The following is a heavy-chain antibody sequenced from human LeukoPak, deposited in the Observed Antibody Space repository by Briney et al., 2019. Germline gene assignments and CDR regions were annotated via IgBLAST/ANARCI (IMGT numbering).Heavy chain of an antibody. CDR3: AREAPSNYYYDSSGYYPIDY. J-gene: IGHJ4*02. Sequence: EASVKVSCKASGYTFTSYGISWVRQAPGQGLEWMGWISAYNGNTNYAQKLQGRVTMTTDTSTSTAYMELRSLRSDDTAVYYCAREAPSNYYYDSSGYYPIDYWGQETLVTVSS. V-gene: IGHV1-18*01. D-gene: IGHD3-22*01. CDR2: ISAYNGNT. CDR1: GYTFTSYG.